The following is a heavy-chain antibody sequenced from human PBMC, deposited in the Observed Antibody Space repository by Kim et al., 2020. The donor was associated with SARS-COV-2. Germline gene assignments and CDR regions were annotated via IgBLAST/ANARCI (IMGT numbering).Heavy chain of an antibody. D-gene: IGHD3-10*01. CDR3: ARGTSMVRGVIIYDAFDI. V-gene: IGHV1-69*13. CDR2: IIPIFGTA. Sequence: SVKVSCKASGGTFSSYAISWVRQAPGQGLEWMGGIIPIFGTANYAQKFQGRVTITADESTSTAYMELSSLRSEDTAVYYCARGTSMVRGVIIYDAFDIWGQGTMVTVSS. CDR1: GGTFSSYA. J-gene: IGHJ3*02.